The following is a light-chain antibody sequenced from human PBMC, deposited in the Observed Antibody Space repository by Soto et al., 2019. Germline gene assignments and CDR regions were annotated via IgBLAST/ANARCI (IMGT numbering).Light chain of an antibody. J-gene: IGKJ1*01. V-gene: IGKV1-5*01. CDR1: QNVDNW. CDR2: DAS. Sequence: DIQMTQSPSTLSASVGARVTITCRASQNVDNWVAWYQQKPGKAPKFLIYDASTLESGVPSRFSGRGSGTEFTLTINSLQPDDFATYFCQRYNSNSRTFGQGTRG. CDR3: QRYNSNSRT.